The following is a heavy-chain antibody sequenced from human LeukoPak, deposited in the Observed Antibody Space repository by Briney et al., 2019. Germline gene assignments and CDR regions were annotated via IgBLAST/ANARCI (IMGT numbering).Heavy chain of an antibody. Sequence: GGPLRLSRAASGFNLSSYAMHWVRQPPRKGLEWVAVISYDGSNKYYEPAVKGRFTISRDNSKNTLYLQMNSLRAEDTAVYYFARDHECYGGLYCWGQGALVTVSS. J-gene: IGHJ4*02. CDR1: GFNLSSYA. V-gene: IGHV3-30-3*01. D-gene: IGHD4-23*01. CDR3: ARDHECYGGLYC. CDR2: ISYDGSNK.